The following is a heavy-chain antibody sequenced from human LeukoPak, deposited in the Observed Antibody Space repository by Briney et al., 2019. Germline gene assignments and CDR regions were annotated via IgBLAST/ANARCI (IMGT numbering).Heavy chain of an antibody. CDR2: IWYDGNNK. Sequence: QAGGSLRLSCAASGFTFSSYGMHWVRQAPGKGLEWVALIWYDGNNKYYADSVKGRFTISRDNSKNTLYLQMNSLRAEDTALYYCARQYCSGGDCYFFDWGQGTLVTVSS. V-gene: IGHV3-33*01. CDR1: GFTFSSYG. D-gene: IGHD2-15*01. J-gene: IGHJ4*02. CDR3: ARQYCSGGDCYFFD.